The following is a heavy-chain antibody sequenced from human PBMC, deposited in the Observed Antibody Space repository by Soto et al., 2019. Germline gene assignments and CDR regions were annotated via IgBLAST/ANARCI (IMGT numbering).Heavy chain of an antibody. D-gene: IGHD3-22*01. J-gene: IGHJ3*01. Sequence: GGSLRLSSAASGFTFRNYGMNWVRQAPGKGLEWVSYIGLGSSTKYYADSVEGRFTISRDNAKNSLYLQMNSLRAEDTAVYYCARDQLYYNDISGRPLNAFDVWGQGTMVTVSS. V-gene: IGHV3-48*01. CDR3: ARDQLYYNDISGRPLNAFDV. CDR2: IGLGSSTK. CDR1: GFTFRNYG.